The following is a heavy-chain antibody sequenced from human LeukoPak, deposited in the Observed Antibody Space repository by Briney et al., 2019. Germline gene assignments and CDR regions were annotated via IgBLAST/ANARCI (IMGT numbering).Heavy chain of an antibody. V-gene: IGHV1-46*01. CDR1: GHPLPRQY. Sequence: ASVKVSCEICGHPLPRQYVLCATHAPGQGCVCGGIINPSGGSTSYAQKFQGRVTMTRDTSTSTVYMELSSLRSEDTAVYYCARDGGISSSWYGWHYWGQGTLVTVSS. CDR2: INPSGGST. J-gene: IGHJ4*02. D-gene: IGHD6-13*01. CDR3: ARDGGISSSWYGWHY.